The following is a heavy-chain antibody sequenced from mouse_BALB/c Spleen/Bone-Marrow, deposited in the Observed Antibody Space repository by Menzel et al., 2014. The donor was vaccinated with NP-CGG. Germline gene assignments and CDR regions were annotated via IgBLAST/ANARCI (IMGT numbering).Heavy chain of an antibody. J-gene: IGHJ2*01. CDR1: GYTFTSYW. Sequence: QVQLQQFGAELVRPGTPVKLSCKASGYTFTSYWMNWVKQRPGRGLEWIGRIDPSDSETHYNQKFKDKATLTVDKSSSTAYIQLSSLTSEDSAVYYCARWGAYFDYWGQGTTLTDSS. CDR3: ARWGAYFDY. CDR2: IDPSDSET. V-gene: IGHV1-61*01.